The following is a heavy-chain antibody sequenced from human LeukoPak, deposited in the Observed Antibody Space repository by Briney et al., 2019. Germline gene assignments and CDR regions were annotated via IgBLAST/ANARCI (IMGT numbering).Heavy chain of an antibody. J-gene: IGHJ3*02. CDR1: VFTFRSYW. CDR3: ARDFMAWDAFDI. CDR2: IKQDGSEK. Sequence: GGPLRLSCAASVFTFRSYWMSWARQSPGKGLEGVANIKQDGSEKYYVDSVKGRFTISRDNAKNSLYLQMNSLRAEDTAVYYCARDFMAWDAFDIWGQGTMVTVSS. D-gene: IGHD3-10*01. V-gene: IGHV3-7*01.